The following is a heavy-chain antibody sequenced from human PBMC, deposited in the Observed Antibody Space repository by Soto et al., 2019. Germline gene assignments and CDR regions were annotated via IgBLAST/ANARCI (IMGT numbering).Heavy chain of an antibody. J-gene: IGHJ6*02. CDR1: GYTFTSYG. V-gene: IGHV1-18*01. D-gene: IGHD3-3*01. Sequence: GASVKVSCKASGYTFTSYGISWLRQAPGQGREWMGWISAYNGNTNYAQNLQGRVTMTTDTSTSTAYRELRSLRSDDTAVHYCAKNYDFWSGNYYGMDVWGQGTTVTVSS. CDR2: ISAYNGNT. CDR3: AKNYDFWSGNYYGMDV.